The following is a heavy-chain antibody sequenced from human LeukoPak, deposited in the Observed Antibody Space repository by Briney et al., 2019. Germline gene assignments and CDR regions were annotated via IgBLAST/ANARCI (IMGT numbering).Heavy chain of an antibody. J-gene: IGHJ4*02. D-gene: IGHD5-18*01. Sequence: GASVKVSCKASGYTFTSYATNWVRQAPGQGLEWMGWINTNTGNPTYAQGFTGRFVFSLDTSVSTAYLQISSLKAEDTAVYHCARALRSGYSYGTKDFDYWGQGTLVTVSS. CDR1: GYTFTSYA. CDR2: INTNTGNP. V-gene: IGHV7-4-1*02. CDR3: ARALRSGYSYGTKDFDY.